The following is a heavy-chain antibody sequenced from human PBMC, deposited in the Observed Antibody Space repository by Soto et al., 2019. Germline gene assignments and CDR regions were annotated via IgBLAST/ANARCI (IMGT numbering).Heavy chain of an antibody. CDR3: AAGTSTLPFDY. CDR1: GFTFSSYG. Sequence: GGSLRLSCAASGFTFSSYGMHWVRQAPGKGLEWVAVIWYDGSNKYYADSVKGRFTISRDNSKNTLYLQMNSLRAEDTAVYYCAAGTSTLPFDYWGQGTLVTVSS. J-gene: IGHJ4*02. CDR2: IWYDGSNK. V-gene: IGHV3-33*01.